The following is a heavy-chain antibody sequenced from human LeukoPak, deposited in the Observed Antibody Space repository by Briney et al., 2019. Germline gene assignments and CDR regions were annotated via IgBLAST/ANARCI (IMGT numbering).Heavy chain of an antibody. J-gene: IGHJ4*02. Sequence: SGPTLVKPTQTLTLTCTFSGFSLSTSGVGVGWIRQPPGKALEWLALIYWDDDKRYSPSLKGRLTITKDTSKNQVVLTMTNMDPVDTATYYCAHSCGGGNSAYFDYWGQGTLVTVSS. D-gene: IGHD4-23*01. CDR3: AHSCGGGNSAYFDY. CDR2: IYWDDDK. V-gene: IGHV2-5*02. CDR1: GFSLSTSGVG.